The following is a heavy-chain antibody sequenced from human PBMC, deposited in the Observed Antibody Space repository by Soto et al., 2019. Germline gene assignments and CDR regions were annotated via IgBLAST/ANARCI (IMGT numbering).Heavy chain of an antibody. CDR2: TYYRSKWYN. CDR1: GDSVSSNSAA. J-gene: IGHJ3*02. CDR3: ARGITTSGPLDAFDI. D-gene: IGHD1-20*01. Sequence: PSQTLSLTCVISGDSVSSNSAAWNWIRQSPSRGLEWLGRTYYRSKWYNDYAVSAKSRITINPDTSKNQFSLQLNSVTPEDTAVYYCARGITTSGPLDAFDIWGQGTMVTVSS. V-gene: IGHV6-1*01.